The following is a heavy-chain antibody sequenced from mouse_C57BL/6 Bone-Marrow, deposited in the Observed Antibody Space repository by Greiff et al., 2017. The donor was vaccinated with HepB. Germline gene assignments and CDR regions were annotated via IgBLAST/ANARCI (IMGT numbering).Heavy chain of an antibody. CDR2: IYPGDGDT. J-gene: IGHJ3*01. CDR1: GYAFSSYW. CDR3: AREDGNYDWFAY. V-gene: IGHV1-80*01. D-gene: IGHD2-1*01. Sequence: VQLQESGAALVKPGASVKISCKASGYAFSSYWMNWVKQRPGKGLEWIGQIYPGDGDTNYNGKFKGKATLTADKSSSTAYMQLSSLTSEESAVYFCAREDGNYDWFAYWGQGTLGTVSA.